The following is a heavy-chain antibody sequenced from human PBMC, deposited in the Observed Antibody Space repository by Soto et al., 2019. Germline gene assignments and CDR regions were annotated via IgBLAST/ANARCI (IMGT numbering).Heavy chain of an antibody. Sequence: GGSLRLSCAASGFTFSDYYMSWIRQAPGKGLEWVSYISSSGSTIYYAGSVKGRFTISRDNAKNSLYLQMNSLRAEDTAVYYWARAGRYDYGDYYYYYGMDVWGQGTTVTVSS. CDR3: ARAGRYDYGDYYYYYGMDV. D-gene: IGHD4-17*01. CDR2: ISSSGSTI. CDR1: GFTFSDYY. J-gene: IGHJ6*02. V-gene: IGHV3-11*01.